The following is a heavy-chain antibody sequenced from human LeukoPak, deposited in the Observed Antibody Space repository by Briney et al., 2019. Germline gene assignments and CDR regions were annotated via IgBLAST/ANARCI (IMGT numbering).Heavy chain of an antibody. Sequence: ETLSLTCTVSGGSISSYYWSWVRQAPGKGLEWVSVISGSGGSTYYADSVKGRFTISRDNSKNTLYLQMNSLRAEDTAVYYCARLKGYGSGSYHDYWGQGTLVTVSS. V-gene: IGHV3-23*01. CDR1: GGSISSYY. D-gene: IGHD3-10*01. CDR2: ISGSGGST. J-gene: IGHJ4*02. CDR3: ARLKGYGSGSYHDY.